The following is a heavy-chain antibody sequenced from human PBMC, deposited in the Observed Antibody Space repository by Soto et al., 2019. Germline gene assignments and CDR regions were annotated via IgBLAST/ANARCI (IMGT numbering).Heavy chain of an antibody. J-gene: IGHJ5*02. CDR1: GYTFTSYA. CDR2: INAGNGNT. V-gene: IGHV1-3*01. Sequence: ASVKVSCKASGYTFTSYAMHWVRQAPGQRLEWMGWINAGNGNTKYSQKFQGRVTITRDTSASTAYMELSSLRSEDTAVYYCARVFIQWELQGGWFDPWGQGTLVTVSS. CDR3: ARVFIQWELQGGWFDP. D-gene: IGHD1-26*01.